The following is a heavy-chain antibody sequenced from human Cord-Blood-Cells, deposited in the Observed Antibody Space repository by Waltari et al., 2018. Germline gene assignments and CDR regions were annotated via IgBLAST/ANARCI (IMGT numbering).Heavy chain of an antibody. CDR2: IYSGGST. J-gene: IGHJ4*02. CDR3: ARGRYSSGFDY. V-gene: IGHV3-53*01. CDR1: GFTVSRNY. D-gene: IGHD6-19*01. Sequence: EVQLVESGGGFIQPGGSLRLSCEASGFTVSRNYIRWVRQAPGKGLEWVSVIYSGGSTYYADSVKGRFTISRDNSKNTLYLQMNSLRAEDMAVYYCARGRYSSGFDYWGQGTLVTVSS.